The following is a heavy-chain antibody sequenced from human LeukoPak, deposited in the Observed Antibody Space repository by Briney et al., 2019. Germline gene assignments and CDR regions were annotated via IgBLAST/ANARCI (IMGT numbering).Heavy chain of an antibody. CDR1: GGSFSGYY. V-gene: IGHV4-34*01. D-gene: IGHD3-22*01. Sequence: SETLSLTCAVYGGSFSGYYWSWIRQPPGKGLEWIGEINHSGSTNYNPPLKSRVTISVDTSKNQFSLKLSSVTAADTAVYYFARGPGPRMIVVVIRVGHAFDIWGQGTMVTVSS. CDR3: ARGPGPRMIVVVIRVGHAFDI. CDR2: INHSGST. J-gene: IGHJ3*02.